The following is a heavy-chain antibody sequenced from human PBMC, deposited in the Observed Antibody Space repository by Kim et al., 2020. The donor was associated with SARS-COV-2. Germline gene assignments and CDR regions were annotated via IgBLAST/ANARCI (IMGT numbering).Heavy chain of an antibody. CDR2: IKSKTDGGNT. Sequence: GGSLRLSCGASGFTFNNAWMSWVRQAPGKGLEWVGRIKSKTDGGNTDYAESVKGRFTISRDDSRSTLYLQMNSLKTEDTAVYYCTTLQMATVIPEYWGQGTLVTVSS. J-gene: IGHJ4*02. D-gene: IGHD5-12*01. V-gene: IGHV3-15*01. CDR1: GFTFNNAW. CDR3: TTLQMATVIPEY.